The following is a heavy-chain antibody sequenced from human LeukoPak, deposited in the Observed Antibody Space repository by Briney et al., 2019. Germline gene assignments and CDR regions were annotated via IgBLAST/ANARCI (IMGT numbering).Heavy chain of an antibody. J-gene: IGHJ5*02. CDR1: GYTFTGYY. Sequence: GASVKVSCKASGYTFTGYYMHWVRQAPGQGLEWMGWINPNSGGTNYAQKFQGRVTMTRDTSISTAYMELSRLRSDDTAVYYCARGGIAAAGMNWIDPWGQGTLVTVSS. CDR3: ARGGIAAAGMNWIDP. V-gene: IGHV1-2*02. D-gene: IGHD6-13*01. CDR2: INPNSGGT.